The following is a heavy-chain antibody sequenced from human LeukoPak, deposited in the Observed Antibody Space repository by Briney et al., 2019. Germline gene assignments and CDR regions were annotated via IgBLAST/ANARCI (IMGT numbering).Heavy chain of an antibody. CDR1: GYTFTGYY. V-gene: IGHV1-2*02. CDR2: INPNSGGT. CDR3: ARFPRRITMIVVAYAFDI. Sequence: ASVKVSCKASGYTFTGYYMHWVRQAPGQGLEWMGWINPNSGGTNYAQKFQGRVTMTRDTSISTDYMELSRLRSDDTAVYYCARFPRRITMIVVAYAFDIWGQGTMVTVSS. D-gene: IGHD3-22*01. J-gene: IGHJ3*02.